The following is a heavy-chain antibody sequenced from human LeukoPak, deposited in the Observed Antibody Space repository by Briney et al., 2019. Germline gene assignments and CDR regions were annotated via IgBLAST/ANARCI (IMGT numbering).Heavy chain of an antibody. CDR1: GGSFSNYY. J-gene: IGHJ6*03. CDR2: INHSGST. V-gene: IGHV4-34*01. Sequence: PSETLSLTCAVYGGSFSNYYWNWIRQPPGKGLEWIGEINHSGSTNYNPSLKSRVTISVDTSKNQFSLKLSSVTAEDTAVYYCARVQRGYSYNPLGYYYYYMDVWGKGTTVTVSS. CDR3: ARVQRGYSYNPLGYYYYYMDV. D-gene: IGHD5-18*01.